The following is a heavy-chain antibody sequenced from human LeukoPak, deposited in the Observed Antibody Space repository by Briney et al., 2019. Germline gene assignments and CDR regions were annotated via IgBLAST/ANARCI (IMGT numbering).Heavy chain of an antibody. CDR3: AHSSRGFGESHFDY. V-gene: IGHV2-5*02. Sequence: ESGPTLLNPTHPLTLTCTFSGFSLRTSGVGVGWIRQPPGKALEWLALIYWDDDKRYSPSLKSRLTITKDTSKHQVVLTMTDMDPVDTATYYCAHSSRGFGESHFDYWGQGTLVTVSS. J-gene: IGHJ4*02. CDR2: IYWDDDK. CDR1: GFSLRTSGVG. D-gene: IGHD3-10*01.